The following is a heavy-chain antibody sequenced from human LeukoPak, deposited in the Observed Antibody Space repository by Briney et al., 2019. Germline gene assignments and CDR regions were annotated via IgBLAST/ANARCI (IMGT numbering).Heavy chain of an antibody. D-gene: IGHD3-22*01. J-gene: IGHJ3*02. Sequence: SETLSLTCTVSGGSISSSSYYWGWIRQPPGKGLEWIGSSYYSGSTYYNPSLKSRVTISVDTSKNQSSLKLSSVTAADTAVYYCARGRGYYDSSVAFDIWGQGTMVTVSS. CDR2: SYYSGST. CDR3: ARGRGYYDSSVAFDI. V-gene: IGHV4-39*07. CDR1: GGSISSSSYY.